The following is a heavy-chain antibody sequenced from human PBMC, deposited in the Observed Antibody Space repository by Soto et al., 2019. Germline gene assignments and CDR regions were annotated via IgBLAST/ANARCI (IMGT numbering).Heavy chain of an antibody. V-gene: IGHV4-39*01. CDR3: AGDYDFWSGPFDY. D-gene: IGHD3-3*01. Sequence: QLQLQESGPGLVKPSETLSLTCTVSGGSISSSSYYWGWIRQPPGKGLEWIGSIYFSGCTYYNPSLMSRVTKSVDTSKKQSSLKLSSVTAADTAVYYCAGDYDFWSGPFDYWGQGTLVTVSS. CDR2: IYFSGCT. J-gene: IGHJ4*02. CDR1: GGSISSSSYY.